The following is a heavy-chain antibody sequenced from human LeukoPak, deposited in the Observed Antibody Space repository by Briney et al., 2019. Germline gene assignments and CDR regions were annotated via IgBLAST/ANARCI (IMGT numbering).Heavy chain of an antibody. D-gene: IGHD2-15*01. J-gene: IGHJ4*02. Sequence: QPGRSLRLSCAASGFTFSSYGMHWVRQAPGKGLEWVAVIWYDGSNKYYADSVKGRFTISRDNSKNTLYLQMNSLRAEDTAVYYCAKDGHEDGPINWGQGTLVTVSS. CDR1: GFTFSSYG. CDR2: IWYDGSNK. V-gene: IGHV3-33*06. CDR3: AKDGHEDGPIN.